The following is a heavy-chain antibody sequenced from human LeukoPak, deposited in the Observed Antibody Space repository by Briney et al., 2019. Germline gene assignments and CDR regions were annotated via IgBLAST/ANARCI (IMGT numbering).Heavy chain of an antibody. CDR1: GFTFSSYA. D-gene: IGHD3-3*01. CDR3: AREVWSGSNFGARSWFDP. V-gene: IGHV1-69*05. J-gene: IGHJ5*02. Sequence: GGSLRLSCAASGFTFSSYAISWVRQAPGQGLEWMGGIIPIFGTANYAQKFQGRVTITTDESTSTAYMELSSLRSEDTAVYYCAREVWSGSNFGARSWFDPWGQGTLVTVSP. CDR2: IIPIFGTA.